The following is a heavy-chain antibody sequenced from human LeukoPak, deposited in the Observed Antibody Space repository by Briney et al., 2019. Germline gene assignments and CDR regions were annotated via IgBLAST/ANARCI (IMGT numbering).Heavy chain of an antibody. CDR3: AASGGSYGSGSYHY. Sequence: GVSLRLSCSASVFTFSSYAMHWVRQAPGRGVEYVSAISSNGGSTYYADSVKGRFTISRDNSKNTLYLRTSSLRAEDTAVYYCAASGGSYGSGSYHYWGQGHLVPVSS. J-gene: IGHJ4*02. D-gene: IGHD3-10*01. V-gene: IGHV3-64D*06. CDR2: ISSNGGST. CDR1: VFTFSSYA.